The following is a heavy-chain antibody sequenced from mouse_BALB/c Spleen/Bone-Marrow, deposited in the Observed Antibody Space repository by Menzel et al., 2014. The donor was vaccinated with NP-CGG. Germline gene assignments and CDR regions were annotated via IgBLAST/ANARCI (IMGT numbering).Heavy chain of an antibody. CDR1: GFTFSSYG. Sequence: DVHLVESGGDLVKPGGSLKLSCVASGFTFSSYGMSWVRQTPDKRLELVATINSNGGSTYYPDSVKGRFTISRDNAKNTLYLQMSSLKSEDTAMYYCARDYYGSSDYWGQGTTLTVSS. V-gene: IGHV5-6-3*01. CDR3: ARDYYGSSDY. J-gene: IGHJ2*01. D-gene: IGHD1-1*01. CDR2: INSNGGST.